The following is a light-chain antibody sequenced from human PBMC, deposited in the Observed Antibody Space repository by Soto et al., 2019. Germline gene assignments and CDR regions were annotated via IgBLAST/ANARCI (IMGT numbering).Light chain of an antibody. Sequence: IQMTQFPSSLSASVGDRVTITCRASQSISSYLNWYQQKPGKAPKLLIYAASSLQSGVPSRFSGSGSETEFTLTISSLQPEDFASYYCQQTYTGANFGQGRRLEV. CDR1: QSISSY. J-gene: IGKJ5*01. CDR2: AAS. V-gene: IGKV1-39*01. CDR3: QQTYTGAN.